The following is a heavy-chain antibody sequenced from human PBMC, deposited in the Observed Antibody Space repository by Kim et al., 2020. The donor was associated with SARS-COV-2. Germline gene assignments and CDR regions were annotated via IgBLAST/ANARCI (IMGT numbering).Heavy chain of an antibody. V-gene: IGHV3-23*01. CDR3: AKGDSMIVVVMVIGFDY. D-gene: IGHD3-22*01. J-gene: IGHJ4*02. CDR2: ISGSGGST. Sequence: GGSLRLSCAASGFTFSSYAMSWVRQAPGKGLEWVSAISGSGGSTYYADSVKGRFTISRDNSKNTLYLQMNSLRAEDTAVYYCAKGDSMIVVVMVIGFDYWGQGTLVTVSS. CDR1: GFTFSSYA.